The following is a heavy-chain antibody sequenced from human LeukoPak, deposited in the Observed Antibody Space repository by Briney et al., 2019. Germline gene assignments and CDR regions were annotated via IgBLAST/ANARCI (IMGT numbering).Heavy chain of an antibody. J-gene: IGHJ4*02. CDR1: GYTFTSYG. V-gene: IGHV1-18*01. D-gene: IGHD3-10*01. CDR3: ARDRGSGYPFDY. CDR2: ISAYNGNT. Sequence: ASVKVSCKASGYTFTSYGISWLRHAPGQGLEWMGWISAYNGNTNYAQKLQGRVTMTTDTSTSTAYMELRSLRSDDTAVYYCARDRGSGYPFDYWGQGTLVSVSS.